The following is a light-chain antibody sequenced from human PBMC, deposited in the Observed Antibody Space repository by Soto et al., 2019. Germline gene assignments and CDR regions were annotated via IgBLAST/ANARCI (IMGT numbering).Light chain of an antibody. CDR1: SSDVGGYNY. V-gene: IGLV2-14*01. CDR3: SSYTSSNTLYV. J-gene: IGLJ1*01. CDR2: EVS. Sequence: SALTQPASVSGSPRQSITISCTGTSSDVGGYNYVSWYQQHPGNAPKLMIYEVSNRPSGVSNRFSGSKSGNTASLTISGLQAEDEADYDCSSYTSSNTLYVFGTGTKVTVL.